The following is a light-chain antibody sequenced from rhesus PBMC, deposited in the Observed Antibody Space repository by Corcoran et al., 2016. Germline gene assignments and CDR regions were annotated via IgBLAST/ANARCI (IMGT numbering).Light chain of an antibody. CDR1: QSLLHSNGNSY. V-gene: IGKV2-65*01. Sequence: DVVMTQSPLSLPVTPGQPASISCRSSQSLLHSNGNSYLSWLLQTQGQPPSRRSYKVSNRDSGVPDRFSGSGAGTDFTLNISRGEAEDVGVYYCMQGTHWPYSFGQGTKVEIK. CDR3: MQGTHWPYS. J-gene: IGKJ2*01. CDR2: KVS.